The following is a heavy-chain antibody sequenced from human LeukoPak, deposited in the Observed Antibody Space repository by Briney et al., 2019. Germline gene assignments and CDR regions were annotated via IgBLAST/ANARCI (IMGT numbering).Heavy chain of an antibody. J-gene: IGHJ4*02. CDR3: ARGRYSGTTYYFDY. CDR2: IKKDGSET. CDR1: GFTFSTSW. D-gene: IGHD5-12*01. Sequence: PGGSLRLSCAASGFTFSTSWMSWVRQVPGKGLEWVANIKKDGSETYYVDSVKSRFTFSRDNAKNSLYLQMNSLRAEDTAMYYCARGRYSGTTYYFDYWGQGTLVTVSS. V-gene: IGHV3-7*03.